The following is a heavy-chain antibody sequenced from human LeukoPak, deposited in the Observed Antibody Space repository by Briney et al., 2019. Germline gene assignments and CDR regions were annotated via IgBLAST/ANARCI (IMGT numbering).Heavy chain of an antibody. Sequence: ASVKVPCKASGYTFRNYYMHWVRQAPGQGLEWMGWINPNSGGTMYAPKFQGRVALTRDTSINTAYLELSRLTSDDTAIYYCARDGDDNGDYVLGWFDPWGQGTLVTVSS. J-gene: IGHJ5*02. CDR1: GYTFRNYY. CDR3: ARDGDDNGDYVLGWFDP. CDR2: INPNSGGT. V-gene: IGHV1-2*02. D-gene: IGHD4-17*01.